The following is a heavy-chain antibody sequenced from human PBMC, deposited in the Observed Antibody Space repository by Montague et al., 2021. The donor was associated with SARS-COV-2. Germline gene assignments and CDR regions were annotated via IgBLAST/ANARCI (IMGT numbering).Heavy chain of an antibody. Sequence: SETLSLTCTVSGASIRESHWSWIRQPPGKGLEWIGYIDNSGSTNYNPAXXSRVTLTVSASNNQFYLTLRSVTAADTAVYYCARLTGSRVYYYHYGLDVWGQGTTVTVSS. V-gene: IGHV4-4*09. CDR3: ARLTGSRVYYYHYGLDV. CDR1: GASIRESH. J-gene: IGHJ6*02. D-gene: IGHD1-20*01. CDR2: IDNSGST.